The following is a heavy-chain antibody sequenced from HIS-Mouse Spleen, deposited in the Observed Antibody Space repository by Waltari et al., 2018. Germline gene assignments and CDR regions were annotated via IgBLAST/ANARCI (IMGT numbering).Heavy chain of an antibody. Sequence: QLQLQESGPGLVKPSETLSLTCTVSGGSISSSSYYWGWIRQPPGKGLEWIGSIYYSGSTYDNPSLKSRGTISVDTSKNQFSLKLSSVTAADTAVYYCARKRTASGWFDPWGQGTLVTVSS. D-gene: IGHD2-21*02. CDR3: ARKRTASGWFDP. J-gene: IGHJ5*02. CDR1: GGSISSSSYY. CDR2: IYYSGST. V-gene: IGHV4-39*01.